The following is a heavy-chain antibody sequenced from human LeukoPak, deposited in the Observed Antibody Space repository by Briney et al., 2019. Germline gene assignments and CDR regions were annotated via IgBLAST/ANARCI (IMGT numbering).Heavy chain of an antibody. Sequence: QTGGSLRLSCAASGFTFSIYGTHWVRQAPGKGLEWVAVIAEDGKTTYYADSVKGRFTISRDNSKNTLYLQMNSLRPEDTAVYYCTKEGLPSGTSWSAWFDPWGQGTLVTVSS. D-gene: IGHD3-10*01. CDR1: GFTFSIYG. CDR3: TKEGLPSGTSWSAWFDP. V-gene: IGHV3-30*18. CDR2: IAEDGKTT. J-gene: IGHJ5*02.